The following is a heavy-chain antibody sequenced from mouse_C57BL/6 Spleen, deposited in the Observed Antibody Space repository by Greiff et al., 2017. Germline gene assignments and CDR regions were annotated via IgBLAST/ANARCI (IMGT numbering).Heavy chain of an antibody. CDR2: IDPSDSYT. CDR1: GYTFTSYW. Sequence: QVQLKQPGAELVMPGASVKLSCKASGYTFTSYWMHWVKQRPGQGLEWIGEIDPSDSYTNYNQKFKGKSTLTVDKSSSTAYMQLSSLTSEDSAVYYCARSRITKYFDVWGTGTTVTVSS. D-gene: IGHD2-4*01. CDR3: ARSRITKYFDV. V-gene: IGHV1-69*01. J-gene: IGHJ1*03.